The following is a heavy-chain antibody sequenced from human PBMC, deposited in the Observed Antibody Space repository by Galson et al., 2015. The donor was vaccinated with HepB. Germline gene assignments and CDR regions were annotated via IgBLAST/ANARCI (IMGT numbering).Heavy chain of an antibody. CDR3: AKGIWEYYDNRVFDS. D-gene: IGHD3-22*01. CDR2: ISGSGSNT. CDR1: GFTFSTYA. J-gene: IGHJ4*02. Sequence: SLRLSCAASGFTFSTYAMNWVRQAPGKGLEWVSTISGSGSNTFYADSVKGRFTISRDSSKNTLYLQMRSLRAEDTAVYYCAKGIWEYYDNRVFDSWGQGTLVTVSS. V-gene: IGHV3-23*01.